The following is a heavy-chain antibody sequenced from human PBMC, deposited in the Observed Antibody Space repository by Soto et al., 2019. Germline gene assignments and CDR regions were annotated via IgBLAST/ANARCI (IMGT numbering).Heavy chain of an antibody. CDR3: ARDQGYSGYDSAFDI. CDR2: ISGSGGST. J-gene: IGHJ3*02. Sequence: GGSLRLSCAASGFTFSSYAMSGVRQAPGKGLEWVSAISGSGGSTYYADSVKGRFTISRDNAKNSLYLQMNSLRAEDMAAYYCARDQGYSGYDSAFDIWGQGTMVTVSS. V-gene: IGHV3-23*01. CDR1: GFTFSSYA. D-gene: IGHD5-12*01.